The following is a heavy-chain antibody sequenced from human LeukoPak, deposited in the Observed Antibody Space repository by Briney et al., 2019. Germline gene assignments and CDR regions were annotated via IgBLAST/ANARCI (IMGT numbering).Heavy chain of an antibody. CDR3: ARLSRIAVVGSGLDY. J-gene: IGHJ4*02. CDR2: IYYSGST. D-gene: IGHD6-19*01. V-gene: IGHV4-39*01. Sequence: SETLSLTCAVYGGSLSGYYWGWIRQPPGKGLEWIGSIYYSGSTYYNPSLKSRVTISVDTSKNQLSLKLSSVTAADTAVYYCARLSRIAVVGSGLDYWGQGTLVTVSS. CDR1: GGSLSGYY.